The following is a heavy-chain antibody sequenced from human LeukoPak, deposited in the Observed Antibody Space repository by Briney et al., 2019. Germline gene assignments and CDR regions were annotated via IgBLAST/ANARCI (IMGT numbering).Heavy chain of an antibody. CDR1: GFTFSSYD. CDR3: ARRPPAVGFWEFHYYYGMDV. J-gene: IGHJ6*02. CDR2: IGTAGDA. D-gene: IGHD3-10*01. Sequence: GGSLRLSCAASGFTFSSYDMHWVRQATGKGLEWVSDIGTAGDAYYPGSVKGRFTISRENAKNSLYLQMNSLRAGDTAVYYCARRPPAVGFWEFHYYYGMDVWGQGTTVTVSS. V-gene: IGHV3-13*04.